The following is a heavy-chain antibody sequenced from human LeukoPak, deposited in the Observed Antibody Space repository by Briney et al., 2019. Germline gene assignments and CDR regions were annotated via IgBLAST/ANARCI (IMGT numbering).Heavy chain of an antibody. CDR3: ARGTMVRGVIRYFDY. Sequence: SETLSLTCTVSGGSISSGDYYWSWIRQPPGKGLEWIGYIYYSGSTYYNPSLKSRATISVDTSKNQFSLKLSSVTAADTAVYYCARGTMVRGVIRYFDYWGQGTLVTVSS. V-gene: IGHV4-30-4*01. D-gene: IGHD3-10*01. J-gene: IGHJ4*02. CDR1: GGSISSGDYY. CDR2: IYYSGST.